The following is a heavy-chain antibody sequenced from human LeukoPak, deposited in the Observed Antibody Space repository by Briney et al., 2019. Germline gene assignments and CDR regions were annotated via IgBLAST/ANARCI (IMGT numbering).Heavy chain of an antibody. CDR3: ARDFSEVGAGGY. J-gene: IGHJ4*02. CDR1: GYTFTGYY. D-gene: IGHD1-26*01. V-gene: IGHV1-2*02. Sequence: GALVKVSCKASGYTFTGYYMHWVRQAPGQGLEWMGWINPNSGGTNYAQKFQGRVTMTRDTSISTAYMELSRLRSDDTAVYYCARDFSEVGAGGYWGQGTLVTVSS. CDR2: INPNSGGT.